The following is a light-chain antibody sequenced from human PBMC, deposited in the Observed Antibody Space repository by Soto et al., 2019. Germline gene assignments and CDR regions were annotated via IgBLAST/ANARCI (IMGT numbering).Light chain of an antibody. Sequence: DIQMTQSPSSLSASVGDRVTITCRASQTIRYSLNWYQQKPGKAPKVLIYDASTLQSGVPPRFSGSGSGTDFALTISSLQPEDFATYYCRQTAGSLTWAFGQGTRVEAK. CDR1: QTIRYS. V-gene: IGKV1-39*01. CDR2: DAS. J-gene: IGKJ1*01. CDR3: RQTAGSLTWA.